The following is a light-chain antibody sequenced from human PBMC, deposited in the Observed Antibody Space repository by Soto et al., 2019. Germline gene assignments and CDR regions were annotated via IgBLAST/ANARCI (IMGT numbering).Light chain of an antibody. CDR2: GAS. J-gene: IGKJ1*01. Sequence: EIVLTQSPCTLSLSPGERATLSCRASQSVSSSYLAWYQQKPGQAPRLLIYGASSRATGIPDRFSGSGSGTDFTLTISRLEPEDVAVYYCQQYSSSPRTFGQGTKVEIK. V-gene: IGKV3-20*01. CDR1: QSVSSSY. CDR3: QQYSSSPRT.